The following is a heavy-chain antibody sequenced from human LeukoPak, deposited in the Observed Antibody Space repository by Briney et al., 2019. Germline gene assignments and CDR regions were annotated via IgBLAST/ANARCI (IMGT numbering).Heavy chain of an antibody. J-gene: IGHJ4*02. D-gene: IGHD6-19*01. CDR2: IYYSGST. CDR1: GGSISSYY. CDR3: ARHRFTSSGYDY. Sequence: SETLSLTCTVSGGSISSYYWSWIRQPPGKGLEWIGYIYYSGSTNYNPSLKSRVTISVDTSKNQFSLKLSSVTAADTAVYYCARHRFTSSGYDYWGQGTLVTVSS. V-gene: IGHV4-59*08.